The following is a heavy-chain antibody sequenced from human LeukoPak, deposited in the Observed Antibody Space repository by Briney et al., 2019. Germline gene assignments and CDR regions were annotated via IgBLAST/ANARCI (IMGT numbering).Heavy chain of an antibody. CDR2: IYYSGST. V-gene: IGHV4-59*01. D-gene: IGHD6-13*01. CDR3: ARGERFIAAAGPPDY. CDR1: GGSISSYY. J-gene: IGHJ4*02. Sequence: SETLSLTRTLSGGSISSYYWSWIRQPPGEGLEWIGYIYYSGSTNYNPSLKSRVTISVDTSKNQFSLKLSSVTAADTAVYYCARGERFIAAAGPPDYWGQGTLVTVSS.